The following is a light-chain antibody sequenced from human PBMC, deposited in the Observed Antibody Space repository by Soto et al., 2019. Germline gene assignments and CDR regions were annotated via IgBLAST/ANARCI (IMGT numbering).Light chain of an antibody. V-gene: IGKV3-11*01. J-gene: IGKJ3*01. CDR2: DAS. CDR3: QQRSNWPPRIT. Sequence: EIVLTQSPATLSLSRGERATLSCRASQSVRSYLAWYQQKPGQAPRLLIYDASNRATGIPARFSGSGSGTDFTLTISSLEPEDFAVYYCQQRSNWPPRITFGPGTKVDIK. CDR1: QSVRSY.